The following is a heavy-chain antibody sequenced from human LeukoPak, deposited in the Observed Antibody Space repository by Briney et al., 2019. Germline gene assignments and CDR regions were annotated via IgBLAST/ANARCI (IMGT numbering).Heavy chain of an antibody. CDR3: AGGPVGTMVRGGYGMDV. V-gene: IGHV1-3*01. CDR2: INAGNGNT. J-gene: IGHJ6*02. Sequence: GASVKVSCKASGYTFTSYAMHWVRQAPGQRLEWMGWINAGNGNTKYSQKFQGRVTITRDTSASTAYMELSSLRSDDTAVYYCAGGPVGTMVRGGYGMDVWGQGTTVTVSS. D-gene: IGHD3-10*01. CDR1: GYTFTSYA.